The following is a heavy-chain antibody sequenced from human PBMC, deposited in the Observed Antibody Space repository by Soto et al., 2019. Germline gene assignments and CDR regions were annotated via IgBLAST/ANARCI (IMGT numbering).Heavy chain of an antibody. V-gene: IGHV4-39*02. CDR2: IYYSGST. Sequence: SETLSLTCTVSGGSISSSSYYWGWIRQPPGKGLEWIGSIYYSGSTYYNPSLKSRATISVDTSKNQFSLKLSPVTAADTAVYYCPRDWRYPAASWGQGTLVTVSS. J-gene: IGHJ5*02. D-gene: IGHD1-1*01. CDR1: GGSISSSSYY. CDR3: PRDWRYPAAS.